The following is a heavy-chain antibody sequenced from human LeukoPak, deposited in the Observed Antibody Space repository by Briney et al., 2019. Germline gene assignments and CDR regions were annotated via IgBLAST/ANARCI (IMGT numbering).Heavy chain of an antibody. CDR1: GFTFSSYA. V-gene: IGHV3-21*01. J-gene: IGHJ2*01. Sequence: GGSLRLSCAASGFTFSSYAMHWVRQAPGKGLEWVSSISSSSYIYYADSVKGRFTISRDNAKNSLYLQMNSLRAEDTAVYYCARDIRKFGRGWHSWYFDLWGRGTLVTVSS. D-gene: IGHD3-3*02. CDR3: ARDIRKFGRGWHSWYFDL. CDR2: ISSSSYI.